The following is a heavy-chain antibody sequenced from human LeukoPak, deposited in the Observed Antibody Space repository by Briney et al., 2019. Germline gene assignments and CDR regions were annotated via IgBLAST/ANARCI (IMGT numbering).Heavy chain of an antibody. Sequence: SETLSLTCAVSVGSINSGNWWSWVRQSPGKGLEWIGEIYHNGTPNYNPSLKSRVTISADTFKNHFSLKMTSVTAADTAVYYCATSMVRGLMPYYYYAMDVWGQGTTVTVSS. CDR3: ATSMVRGLMPYYYYAMDV. J-gene: IGHJ6*02. V-gene: IGHV4-4*02. CDR2: IYHNGTP. D-gene: IGHD3-10*01. CDR1: VGSINSGNW.